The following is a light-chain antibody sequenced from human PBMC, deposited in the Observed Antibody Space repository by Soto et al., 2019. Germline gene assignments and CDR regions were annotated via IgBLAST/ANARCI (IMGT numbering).Light chain of an antibody. CDR2: DAS. CDR3: QQYENWPPVT. J-gene: IGKJ3*01. V-gene: IGKV3-15*01. CDR1: HSISNY. Sequence: EIVMMQSPATLSVSPGERATLSCRASHSISNYLAWYQQKPGQAPRLLIYDASTRATGVPARFSGSGSGTEFTLTISSLQSEYFAVYYCQQYENWPPVTFGPGTKVDLK.